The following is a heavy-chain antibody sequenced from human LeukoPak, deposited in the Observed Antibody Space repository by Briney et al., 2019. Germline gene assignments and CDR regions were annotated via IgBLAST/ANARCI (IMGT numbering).Heavy chain of an antibody. Sequence: SVKVSCKASGGTFSSYAISWVRQAPGQGLEWMGGIIPIFGTANYAQKFQGRVTITADESTSTAYMELSSLRSEDTAVYYCARDRGEIGYDSSGYAFDIWGQGTMVTVSS. V-gene: IGHV1-69*13. D-gene: IGHD3-22*01. CDR1: GGTFSSYA. CDR3: ARDRGEIGYDSSGYAFDI. CDR2: IIPIFGTA. J-gene: IGHJ3*02.